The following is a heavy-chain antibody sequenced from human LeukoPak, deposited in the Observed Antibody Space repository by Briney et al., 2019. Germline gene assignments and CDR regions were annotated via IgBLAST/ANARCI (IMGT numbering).Heavy chain of an antibody. CDR2: IYYSGST. V-gene: IGHV4-61*01. Sequence: PSETLSLTCTVSVGSVSSGSYYWSWIRQPPGKGLEWIGYIYYSGSTNYNPSLKSRVTISVDTSKNQFSLKLSSVTAADTAVHYCARVQLERRDAFDIWGQGTMVTVSS. CDR3: ARVQLERRDAFDI. J-gene: IGHJ3*02. D-gene: IGHD1-1*01. CDR1: VGSVSSGSYY.